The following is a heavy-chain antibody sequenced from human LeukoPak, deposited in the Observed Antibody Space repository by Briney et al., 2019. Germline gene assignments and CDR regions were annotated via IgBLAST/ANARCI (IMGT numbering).Heavy chain of an antibody. Sequence: GGSLRLSCAASGFTFSSSAMSWVRQAPGKGLGWVSAISNNGGYTYYADSVKGRFTISRDNSKNTLYLQVNSLRAEDTAVYYCAKGGKWDVTPFDYWGQGTLVTVSS. CDR2: ISNNGGYT. CDR1: GFTFSSSA. D-gene: IGHD1-26*01. J-gene: IGHJ4*02. V-gene: IGHV3-23*01. CDR3: AKGGKWDVTPFDY.